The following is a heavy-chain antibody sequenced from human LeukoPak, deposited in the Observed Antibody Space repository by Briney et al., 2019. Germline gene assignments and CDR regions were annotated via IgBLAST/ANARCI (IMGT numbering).Heavy chain of an antibody. CDR3: ARGPPAPATFLPNYGMDV. CDR1: GGTFSSYA. D-gene: IGHD2-2*01. CDR2: IIPIFGTA. V-gene: IGHV1-69*01. J-gene: IGHJ6*02. Sequence: GASVNVSCKASGGTFSSYAISWVRQAPGQGLEWMGGIIPIFGTANYAQKFQGRVTITADESTSTAYMELSSLRSEDTAVYYCARGPPAPATFLPNYGMDVWGQGTTVTVSS.